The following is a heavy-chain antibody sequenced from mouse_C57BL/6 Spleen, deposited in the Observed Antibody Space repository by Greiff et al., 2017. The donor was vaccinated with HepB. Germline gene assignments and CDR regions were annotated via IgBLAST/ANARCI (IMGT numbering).Heavy chain of an antibody. V-gene: IGHV1-81*01. D-gene: IGHD1-1*01. CDR2: IYPRSGNT. J-gene: IGHJ4*01. CDR1: GYTFTSYG. Sequence: VKLVESGAELARPGASVKLSCKASGYTFTSYGISWVKQRTGQGLEWIGEIYPRSGNTYYNEKFKGKATLTADKSSSTAYMELRSLTSEDSAVYFCARRGSSPHYYAMDYWGQGTSVTVSS. CDR3: ARRGSSPHYYAMDY.